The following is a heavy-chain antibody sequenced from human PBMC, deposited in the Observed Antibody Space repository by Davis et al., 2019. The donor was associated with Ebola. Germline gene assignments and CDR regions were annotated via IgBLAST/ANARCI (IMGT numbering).Heavy chain of an antibody. Sequence: GGSLRLSCAASGFTFSGSAMHWVRQASGKGLEWVGRISSKANSYATAYAASVKGRFTISRDDSKNTAYLQMNSLKTEDTAVYYCTRQGSGYSSSWDDYWGQGTLVTVSS. V-gene: IGHV3-73*01. CDR1: GFTFSGSA. CDR2: ISSKANSYAT. D-gene: IGHD6-13*01. J-gene: IGHJ4*02. CDR3: TRQGSGYSSSWDDY.